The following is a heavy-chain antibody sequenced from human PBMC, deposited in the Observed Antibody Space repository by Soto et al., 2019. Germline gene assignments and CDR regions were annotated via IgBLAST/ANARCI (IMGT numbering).Heavy chain of an antibody. V-gene: IGHV4-34*01. CDR2: INDAGGT. Sequence: PSETLSLPYGVYGGSFSGYYWNWIRQPPGKGHEWIGEINDAGGTNYNPVLKSRITISVDTARDQFPLKVTSVTASDTAVYYCARGRRGHSYGSVDYWGQGTLVTVSS. D-gene: IGHD5-18*01. J-gene: IGHJ4*02. CDR3: ARGRRGHSYGSVDY. CDR1: GGSFSGYY.